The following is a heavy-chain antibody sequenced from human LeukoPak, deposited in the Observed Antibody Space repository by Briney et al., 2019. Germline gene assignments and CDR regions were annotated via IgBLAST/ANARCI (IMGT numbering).Heavy chain of an antibody. CDR3: VGAAADTTPRP. D-gene: IGHD6-13*01. Sequence: GGSLRLSCAASGFTFSSYSMNWVRQAPGKGLEWVSSITSSSSYIFYADSVKGRFTISRDNAKNSLYLQMNSLRAEGTAVYYCVGAAADTTPRPWGQGTLVTVSS. J-gene: IGHJ4*02. CDR1: GFTFSSYS. CDR2: ITSSSSYI. V-gene: IGHV3-21*01.